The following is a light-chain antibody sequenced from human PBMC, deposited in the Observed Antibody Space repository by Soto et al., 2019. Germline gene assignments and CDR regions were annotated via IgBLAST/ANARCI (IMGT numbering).Light chain of an antibody. CDR1: QTVSSNF. Sequence: IVLAQSPGTLSLSPGERATLSCRSSQTVSSNFLAWYQEKPGQGPRLLIYGASTRATGIPDRFSGSGSGTDFTLTISRLDPEDFAVYYCQQRSNWPITFGQGTRLEI. J-gene: IGKJ5*01. CDR3: QQRSNWPIT. V-gene: IGKV3D-20*02. CDR2: GAS.